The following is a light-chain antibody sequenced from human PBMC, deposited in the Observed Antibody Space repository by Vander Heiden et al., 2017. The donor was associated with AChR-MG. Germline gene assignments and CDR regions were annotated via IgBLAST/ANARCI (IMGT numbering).Light chain of an antibody. V-gene: IGKV3-11*01. Sequence: VLTPSPATMSFSPGETANLSCRARQSVSTRLAWYRHIPRQPPRLLIFDTLKRAPGSPPRCRGGGARTDFTLTLGRLEAGDSAVYYCQQSSFWPRTFGPGTHVEV. CDR1: QSVSTR. CDR3: QQSSFWPRT. J-gene: IGKJ1*01. CDR2: DTL.